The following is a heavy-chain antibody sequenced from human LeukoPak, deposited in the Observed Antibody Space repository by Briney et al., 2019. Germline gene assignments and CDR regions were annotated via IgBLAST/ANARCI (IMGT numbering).Heavy chain of an antibody. CDR2: IFYDGSST. CDR3: TRSITIIVVGTPYDAFDI. Sequence: GGSLRLPCAASGITFSSSAMPWGGRAPGKGLEGVAVIFYDGSSTYYAHSVKGRLTISRDNSKNTLYLQMNSLRAEDTAVYYCTRSITIIVVGTPYDAFDIWGQGTMVTVSS. V-gene: IGHV3-30-3*01. CDR1: GITFSSSA. J-gene: IGHJ3*02. D-gene: IGHD3-22*01.